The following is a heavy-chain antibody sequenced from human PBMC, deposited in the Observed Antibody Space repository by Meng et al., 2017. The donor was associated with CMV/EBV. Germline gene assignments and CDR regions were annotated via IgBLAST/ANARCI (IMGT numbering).Heavy chain of an antibody. V-gene: IGHV3-15*01. J-gene: IGHJ4*02. CDR2: IKSKNNGGTT. Sequence: SGFIFSDAWKSWVRQAPGKGLEWVGRIKSKNNGGTTDYAAPVKGRFTLSRDDSENTLYLQMNSLESEDTAYYYCAAVRDPLSFSHLFWGRGTLVTVSS. D-gene: IGHD2-21*01. CDR3: AAVRDPLSFSHLF. CDR1: GFIFSDAW.